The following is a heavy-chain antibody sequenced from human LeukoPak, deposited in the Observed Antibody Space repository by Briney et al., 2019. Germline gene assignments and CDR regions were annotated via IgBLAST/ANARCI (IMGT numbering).Heavy chain of an antibody. CDR3: VRQQVAGTGDYGMDV. V-gene: IGHV3-13*01. D-gene: IGHD6-19*01. Sequence: PGGSLRLSCAVSGFTLSSSDMHWVGQATGKGLEWVAGIGTAGDTYHSSSVKGRFTISRENAKDSLYLQMNSLRAGDTAVYICVRQQVAGTGDYGMDVWAQGTTVTVSS. J-gene: IGHJ6*02. CDR1: GFTLSSSD. CDR2: IGTAGDT.